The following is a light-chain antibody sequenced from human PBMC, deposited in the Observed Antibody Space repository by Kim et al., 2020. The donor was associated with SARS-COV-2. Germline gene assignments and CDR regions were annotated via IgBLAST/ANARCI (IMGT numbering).Light chain of an antibody. Sequence: SYELTQPPSVSVVPGKTARITWGGNNIGSKSVHWYQQQPGQAPVLVIYYDSDRPSGLPERLSGSNSGNTATLTIRRVEAGEQADYYCQVRDSSSDHVFGT. J-gene: IGLJ1*01. CDR2: YDS. CDR1: NIGSKS. CDR3: QVRDSSSDHV. V-gene: IGLV3-21*04.